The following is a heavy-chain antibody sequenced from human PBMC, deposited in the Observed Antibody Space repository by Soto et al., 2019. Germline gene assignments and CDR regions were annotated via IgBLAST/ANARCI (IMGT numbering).Heavy chain of an antibody. CDR2: VSGGSGVT. D-gene: IGHD1-1*01. J-gene: IGHJ5*02. CDR1: GFSFSTYG. CDR3: TRWNGYGDL. V-gene: IGHV3-23*01. Sequence: LRLSCVVSGFSFSTYGVTWVRQAPGKGLEWVCGVSGGSGVTHYTDSVKGRFTISGDDSKNTVYLQMHSLRGEDTAVYYCTRWNGYGDLWGQGTLVTVSS.